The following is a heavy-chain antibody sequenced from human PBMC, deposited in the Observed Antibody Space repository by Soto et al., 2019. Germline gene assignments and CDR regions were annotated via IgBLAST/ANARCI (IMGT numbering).Heavy chain of an antibody. Sequence: GGSLRLSCAASGFTFSSYWMHWVRQAPGKGLVWVSRINSDGSSTSYADSVKGRFTISRDNAKNTLYLQMNSLRAEDTAVYYCARDEVVVVAATIYYYGMDVWGQGTTVTVS. D-gene: IGHD2-15*01. CDR1: GFTFSSYW. CDR3: ARDEVVVVAATIYYYGMDV. V-gene: IGHV3-74*01. CDR2: INSDGSST. J-gene: IGHJ6*02.